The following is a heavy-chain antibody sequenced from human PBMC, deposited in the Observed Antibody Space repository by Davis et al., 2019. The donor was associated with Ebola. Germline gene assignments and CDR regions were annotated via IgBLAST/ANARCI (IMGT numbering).Heavy chain of an antibody. CDR1: GGSISSSSW. D-gene: IGHD6-19*01. CDR3: ARDVAVAGSAFDY. V-gene: IGHV4-4*02. CDR2: IYHSGST. Sequence: MPSETLSLTCAVSGGSISSSSWWSWVRQPPGKGLEWIGEIYHSGSTNYNPSLKSRVTISVDKSKNQFSLKLSSVTAADTAVYYCARDVAVAGSAFDYWGQGTLVTVSS. J-gene: IGHJ4*02.